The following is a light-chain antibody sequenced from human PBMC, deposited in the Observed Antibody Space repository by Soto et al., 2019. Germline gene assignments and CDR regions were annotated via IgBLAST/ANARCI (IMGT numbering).Light chain of an antibody. J-gene: IGKJ2*01. CDR1: QSIGTY. CDR2: SAS. Sequence: DIQITQSPSSLSASVGDRVTISCRASQSIGTYLNWYQFKAGKAPKLLIYSASSLQSGVPSRFIGSGSATDFTLTISSLQPGDFATYYCQQSSSTPHTFGQGTKVEMK. CDR3: QQSSSTPHT. V-gene: IGKV1-39*01.